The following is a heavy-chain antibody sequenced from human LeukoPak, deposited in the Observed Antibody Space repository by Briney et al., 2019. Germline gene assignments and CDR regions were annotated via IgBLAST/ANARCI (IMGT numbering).Heavy chain of an antibody. V-gene: IGHV3-30*02. CDR1: GFTFSSYG. CDR2: IRYDGSNK. J-gene: IGHJ4*02. CDR3: AKDFIAAAARRLFDY. D-gene: IGHD6-13*01. Sequence: GGSLRLSCAASGFTFSSYGMHWVRQAPGKGLEWVAFIRYDGSNKYYADSVKGRFTISRDNSKNTLYLQMNSLRAEDTAVYYCAKDFIAAAARRLFDYRGQGTLVTVSS.